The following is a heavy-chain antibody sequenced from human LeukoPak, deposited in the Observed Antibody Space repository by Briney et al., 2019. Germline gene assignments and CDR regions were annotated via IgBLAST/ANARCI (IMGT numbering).Heavy chain of an antibody. CDR2: IKQDGSEK. V-gene: IGHV3-7*01. Sequence: QPGGSLRLSCAASGFTFSSFWMSWVRQAPGKGLEWVANIKQDGSEKYYVDSVKGRFTISRDNAKNSLYLQMNSLRAEDTAVYYCASRPGAYYFDYWGQGTLVTVSS. CDR3: ASRPGAYYFDY. CDR1: GFTFSSFW. D-gene: IGHD3-10*01. J-gene: IGHJ4*02.